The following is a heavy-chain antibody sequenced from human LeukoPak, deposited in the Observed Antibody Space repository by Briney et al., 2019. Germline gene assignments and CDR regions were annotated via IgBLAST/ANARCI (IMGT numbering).Heavy chain of an antibody. CDR2: ISYDGSNK. CDR3: ARGMRGVLEP. D-gene: IGHD3-10*01. V-gene: IGHV3-30-3*01. CDR1: GFTFSSYS. Sequence: GSLRLSCTASGFTFSSYSMHWVRQAPGKGLEWVAVISYDGSNKYYADSVKGRFTISRDNSKKPLYLQMNSLRAEDTAESYYARGMRGVLEPWGQGTLLTVSS. J-gene: IGHJ5*02.